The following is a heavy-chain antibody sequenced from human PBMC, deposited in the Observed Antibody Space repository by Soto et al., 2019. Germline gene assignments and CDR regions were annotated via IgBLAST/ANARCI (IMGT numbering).Heavy chain of an antibody. D-gene: IGHD4-17*01. J-gene: IGHJ3*02. CDR2: IGRRGRRI. V-gene: IGHV3-48*03. Sequence: EAQLVESGGGLVQPGGSLRLSCAAFEFTLSNYEMDWVRQAPGKGLEWVSHIGRRGRRIYYADSVKGRFTISRDNAKNSVFLQMNSLRPEDTAVYYCARVYDDYLIDAFDIWGQGKMV. CDR3: ARVYDDYLIDAFDI. CDR1: EFTLSNYE.